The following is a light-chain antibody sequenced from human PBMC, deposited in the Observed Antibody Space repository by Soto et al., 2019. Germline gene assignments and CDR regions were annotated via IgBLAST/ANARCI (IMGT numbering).Light chain of an antibody. CDR3: QQYDSYSLT. Sequence: DIQMTQSPSTLSASVGDRVTITCRASQSISSWLAWYQQKPGKAPKLLIYRASSLEGGVPSRFSGSGSGTEFTLTISSLQPDDFATYSCQQYDSYSLTFGGGTKVEIK. J-gene: IGKJ4*01. CDR2: RAS. V-gene: IGKV1-5*03. CDR1: QSISSW.